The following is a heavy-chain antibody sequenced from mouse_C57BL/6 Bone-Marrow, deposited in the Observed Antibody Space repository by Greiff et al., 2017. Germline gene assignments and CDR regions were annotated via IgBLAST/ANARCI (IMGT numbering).Heavy chain of an antibody. D-gene: IGHD1-1*01. J-gene: IGHJ4*01. CDR3: ERRLLYYYGEYDAMDD. CDR1: GYTFTSYG. CDR2: IYPRSGNT. Sequence: QVQLQQSGAELARPGASVKLSCKASGYTFTSYGISWVKQRTGQGLEWIGEIYPRSGNTYSNEQFNGKDTLTADKPSSTAYMQLRSLTSEASEVYVGERRLLYYYGEYDAMDDWGQGTSVTGAS. V-gene: IGHV1-81*01.